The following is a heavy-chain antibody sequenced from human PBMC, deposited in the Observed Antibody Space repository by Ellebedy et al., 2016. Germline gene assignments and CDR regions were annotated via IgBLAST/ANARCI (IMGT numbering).Heavy chain of an antibody. Sequence: ASVKVSCKASGGTFSSYAISWVRQAPGQGLEWMGWINPNSGGTNYAQKFQGWVTMTRDTSISTAYMELSRLRSDDTAVYYCARDGAVTTVFDYWGQGTLVTVSS. J-gene: IGHJ4*02. D-gene: IGHD4-17*01. CDR2: INPNSGGT. CDR3: ARDGAVTTVFDY. CDR1: GGTFSSYA. V-gene: IGHV1-2*04.